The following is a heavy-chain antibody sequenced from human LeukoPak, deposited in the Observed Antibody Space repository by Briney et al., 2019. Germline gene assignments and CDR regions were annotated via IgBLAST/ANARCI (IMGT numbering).Heavy chain of an antibody. CDR2: IYSGGST. J-gene: IGHJ4*02. D-gene: IGHD2-15*01. Sequence: GSLRLFCAASGFTVSSNYMSWVRQAPGKGLEWVSVIYSGGSTYYADSVKGRFTISRDNSKNTLYLQMNSLRAEDTAVYYCARAPQVVVAASYFDYWGQGTLVTVSS. CDR3: ARAPQVVVAASYFDY. CDR1: GFTVSSNY. V-gene: IGHV3-53*01.